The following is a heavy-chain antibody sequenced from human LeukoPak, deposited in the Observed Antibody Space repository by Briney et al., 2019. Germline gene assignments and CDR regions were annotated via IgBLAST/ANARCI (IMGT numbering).Heavy chain of an antibody. J-gene: IGHJ4*02. CDR2: INHSGST. CDR1: GGSFSGYY. Sequence: SETLSLTCAVYGGSFSGYYWSWIRQPPGKGLEWIGEINHSGSTNYNPSLKSRVTISVGTSKNQFSLKLSSVTAADTAVYYCARGYYSSSWYVYWGQGTLVTVSS. V-gene: IGHV4-34*01. CDR3: ARGYYSSSWYVY. D-gene: IGHD6-13*01.